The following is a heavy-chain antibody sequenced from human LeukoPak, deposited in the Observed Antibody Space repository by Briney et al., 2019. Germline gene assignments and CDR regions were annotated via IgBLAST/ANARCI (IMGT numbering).Heavy chain of an antibody. V-gene: IGHV4-61*02. D-gene: IGHD3-9*01. CDR2: IYTSGST. CDR1: GVSISSSSYY. Sequence: SETLSLTCTVSGVSISSSSYYWSWIRQPAGKGLEWIGRIYTSGSTNYNPSLKSRVTISVDTSKNQFSLKLSSVTAADTAVYYCARGILYYDILTGYSPRYFDYWGQGTLVAVSS. CDR3: ARGILYYDILTGYSPRYFDY. J-gene: IGHJ4*02.